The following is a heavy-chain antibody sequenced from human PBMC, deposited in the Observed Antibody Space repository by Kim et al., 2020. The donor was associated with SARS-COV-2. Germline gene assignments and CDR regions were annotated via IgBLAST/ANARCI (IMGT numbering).Heavy chain of an antibody. CDR2: ISAYNGNT. J-gene: IGHJ5*02. Sequence: ASVKVSCKASGYTFTSYGISWVRQAPGQGLEWMGWISAYNGNTNYAQKLQGRVTMTTDTSTSTAYMELRSLRSDDTAVYYCARDVRRVGATPSDNWFDPWGQGTLVTVSS. V-gene: IGHV1-18*01. CDR3: ARDVRRVGATPSDNWFDP. CDR1: GYTFTSYG. D-gene: IGHD1-26*01.